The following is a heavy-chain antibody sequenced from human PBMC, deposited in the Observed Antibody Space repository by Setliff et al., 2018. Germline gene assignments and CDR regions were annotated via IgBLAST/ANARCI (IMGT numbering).Heavy chain of an antibody. V-gene: IGHV4-39*07. CDR3: ARGTFDTSGYFPYPIGY. Sequence: SETLSLTCTVSGLSISTNRYYWGWLRQPPGRGLEVIGLMHSDGATYSNPSLQSRVTLSVDTHKNQFSLALTSVTAADTAVYYCARGTFDTSGYFPYPIGYWGQGTLVTVSS. CDR2: MHSDGAT. J-gene: IGHJ4*02. CDR1: GLSISTNRYY. D-gene: IGHD3-22*01.